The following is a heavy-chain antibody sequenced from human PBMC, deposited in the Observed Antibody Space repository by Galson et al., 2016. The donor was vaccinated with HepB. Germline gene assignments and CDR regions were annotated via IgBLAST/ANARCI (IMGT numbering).Heavy chain of an antibody. CDR3: VRARGFDY. J-gene: IGHJ4*02. Sequence: SLRLSCAASGFNFSIYWMTWVRQAPGKGLEWVANIKQDGSAKYFVDSVKGRFTAHRDNAKNSLYLHMNSLRAEDSAVYYCVRARGFDYWGLEALVTVSS. CDR1: GFNFSIYW. CDR2: IKQDGSAK. V-gene: IGHV3-7*03.